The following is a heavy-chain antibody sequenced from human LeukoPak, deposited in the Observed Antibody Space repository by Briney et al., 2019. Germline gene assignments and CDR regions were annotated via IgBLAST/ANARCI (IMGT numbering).Heavy chain of an antibody. Sequence: GGSLRLSCAASGFIFSTCVMIWVRQAPGKGLEWVSLIGGSGDYTYYADSVKGRFTISRDNSKDTLYLQMNSLRPEDTAVYYCARDWYDYWGQGTLVTVSS. V-gene: IGHV3-23*01. D-gene: IGHD6-13*01. J-gene: IGHJ4*02. CDR1: GFIFSTCV. CDR2: IGGSGDYT. CDR3: ARDWYDY.